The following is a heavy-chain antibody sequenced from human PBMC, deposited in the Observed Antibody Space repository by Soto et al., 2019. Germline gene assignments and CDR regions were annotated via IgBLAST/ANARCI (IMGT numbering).Heavy chain of an antibody. J-gene: IGHJ4*02. CDR1: GGTFSSYA. V-gene: IGHV1-69*13. D-gene: IGHD1-1*01. Sequence: SVKVSCKASGGTFSSYAISWVRQAPGQGLERMGGIIPIFGTANYAQKFQGRVTITADESTSTAYMELSSLRSEDTAVYYCARVAIHGTFQYYFDYWGQGTLVTVSS. CDR3: ARVAIHGTFQYYFDY. CDR2: IIPIFGTA.